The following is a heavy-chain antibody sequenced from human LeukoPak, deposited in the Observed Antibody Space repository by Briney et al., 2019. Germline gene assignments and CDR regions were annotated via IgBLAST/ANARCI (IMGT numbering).Heavy chain of an antibody. Sequence: GGSLRLSCVASGFIFSNVYMSWVRQAPGKGLEWVGRIKSNTDGGTTDYAAPVKGRFTISRDDSRNTLYLQMNRLKTEDTGVYYCTIDYRYNDYWGQGTLVTVST. V-gene: IGHV3-15*01. CDR3: TIDYRYNDY. J-gene: IGHJ4*02. D-gene: IGHD3-3*01. CDR2: IKSNTDGGTT. CDR1: GFIFSNVY.